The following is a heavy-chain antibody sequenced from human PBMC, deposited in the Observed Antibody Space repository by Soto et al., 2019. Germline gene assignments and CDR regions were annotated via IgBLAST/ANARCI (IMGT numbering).Heavy chain of an antibody. CDR1: GGTFSSYA. CDR2: IIPIFGTA. D-gene: IGHD3-22*01. Sequence: QVQLVQSGAEVKKPGSSVKVSCKASGGTFSSYAISWVRQAPGQGLAWMGGIIPIFGTADYAQKFQGRVTINADEATSTGNMELSSLRSEDTAVYYCASHYDSSGYYYRGLDYWGQGTLVTVSS. CDR3: ASHYDSSGYYYRGLDY. J-gene: IGHJ4*02. V-gene: IGHV1-69*12.